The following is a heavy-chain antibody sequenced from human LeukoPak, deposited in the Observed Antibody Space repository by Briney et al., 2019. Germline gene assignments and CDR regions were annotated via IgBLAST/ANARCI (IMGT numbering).Heavy chain of an antibody. D-gene: IGHD3-22*01. CDR1: GGTFSSYA. CDR2: IIPILGIA. CDR3: ATHQGDSSGSRLGY. Sequence: SVKVSCKASGGTFSSYAISWVRQAPGQGLEWMGRIIPILGIANYAQKFQGRVTITADKSTSTAYMELSSLRSEDTAVYYCATHQGDSSGSRLGYWGQGTLVTVSS. V-gene: IGHV1-69*04. J-gene: IGHJ4*02.